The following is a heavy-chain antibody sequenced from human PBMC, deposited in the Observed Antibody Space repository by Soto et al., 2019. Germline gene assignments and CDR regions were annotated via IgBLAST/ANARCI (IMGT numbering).Heavy chain of an antibody. J-gene: IGHJ4*02. D-gene: IGHD6-13*01. CDR3: ARVGSSRNDY. Sequence: QVQLVQSGAEVKKPGSSVKVSCKASGGTFSCYTISWVRQAPGQGLEWMGRIIPILGIANYTQKFQGRVTITADKSTSTAYMELSSLRSEDTAVYYCARVGSSRNDYWGQGTLVTVSS. CDR1: GGTFSCYT. CDR2: IIPILGIA. V-gene: IGHV1-69*02.